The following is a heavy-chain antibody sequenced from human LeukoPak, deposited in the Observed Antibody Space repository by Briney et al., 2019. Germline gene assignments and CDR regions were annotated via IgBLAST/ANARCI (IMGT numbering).Heavy chain of an antibody. Sequence: PSETLSLTCAVYGGSFSGYYWSWIRQPPGKGLEWIGEINHSGSTNYNPSLKSRVTISVDTSKNQFSLKLSSVTAADTAVYYCARGLRRGSRHYYYYMNVWGKGTTVTVSS. CDR3: ARGLRRGSRHYYYYMNV. CDR1: GGSFSGYY. V-gene: IGHV4-34*01. CDR2: INHSGST. D-gene: IGHD3-10*01. J-gene: IGHJ6*03.